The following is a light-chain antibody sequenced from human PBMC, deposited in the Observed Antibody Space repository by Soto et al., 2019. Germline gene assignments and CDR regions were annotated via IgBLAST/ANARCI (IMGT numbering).Light chain of an antibody. CDR3: QQYNNYSWT. V-gene: IGKV1-5*03. Sequence: DIQMTQSPSTLSASVGDRVAITCRASQSSSIWLAWYQQKPGKAPKRLLYKAASLESGVPSRFSGSVSGTEFTLNISSLQPDDFATYYCQQYNNYSWTFGQGTKVEIK. CDR2: KAA. J-gene: IGKJ1*01. CDR1: QSSSIW.